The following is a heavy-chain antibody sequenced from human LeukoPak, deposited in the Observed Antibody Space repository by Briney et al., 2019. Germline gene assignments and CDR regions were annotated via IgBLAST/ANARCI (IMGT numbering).Heavy chain of an antibody. D-gene: IGHD2-21*01. Sequence: GGSLRLSCAASGFTFSSYAMSWVRQAPGQGLEWVSAISGSGGSKYYADSVKGRFTISRDNSKNTLYLQMNSLRAEDTAVYYCAKGWVVIATIDWGQGTLVTVSS. CDR2: ISGSGGSK. V-gene: IGHV3-23*01. J-gene: IGHJ4*02. CDR3: AKGWVVIATID. CDR1: GFTFSSYA.